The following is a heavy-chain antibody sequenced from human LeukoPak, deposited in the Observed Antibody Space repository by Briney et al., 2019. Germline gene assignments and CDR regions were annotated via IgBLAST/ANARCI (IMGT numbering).Heavy chain of an antibody. V-gene: IGHV3-48*01. CDR1: GFSFSSYS. D-gene: IGHD1-26*01. CDR2: ISTSSSTI. CDR3: ARVSAMGDLDC. Sequence: PGGSLRLSCAASGFSFSSYSMNWVLQAPGKGLEWVSYISTSSSTIYYADSVRGLYTISRDNAKNSLYLQSNSLRVADTAQSICARVSAMGDLDCSGPGKLVIASS. J-gene: IGHJ4*02.